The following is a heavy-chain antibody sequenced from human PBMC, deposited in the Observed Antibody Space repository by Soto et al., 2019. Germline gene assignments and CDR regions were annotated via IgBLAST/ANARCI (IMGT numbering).Heavy chain of an antibody. J-gene: IGHJ6*04. CDR2: IYTIGST. Sequence: PSETLSLTCTVSGGSISSYYWSWIRQPAGEGLEWIGRIYTIGSTNYNPSLKSRVTMSVDTSKNQFSLKLSSVTAADTAVYYCARDMCGGDCYLYYFYCMDVWGKGTTVTVS. CDR3: ARDMCGGDCYLYYFYCMDV. D-gene: IGHD2-21*02. CDR1: GGSISSYY. V-gene: IGHV4-4*07.